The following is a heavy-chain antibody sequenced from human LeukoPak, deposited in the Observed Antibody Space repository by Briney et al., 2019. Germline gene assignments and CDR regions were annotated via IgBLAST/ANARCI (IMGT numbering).Heavy chain of an antibody. CDR1: GFTFSSYW. J-gene: IGHJ4*02. V-gene: IGHV3-7*01. CDR3: ARVGRLLWFGELYYFDY. Sequence: PGGSLRLSCAASGFTFSSYWRSWVRQAPGKGLEWVANIKQDGSEKYYVDSVKGRFTISRDNAKNSLYLQMNSLRAQDTAVYYCARVGRLLWFGELYYFDYWGQGTLVTVSS. D-gene: IGHD3-10*01. CDR2: IKQDGSEK.